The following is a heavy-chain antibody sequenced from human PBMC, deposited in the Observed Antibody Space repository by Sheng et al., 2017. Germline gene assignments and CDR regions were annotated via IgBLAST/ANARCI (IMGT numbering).Heavy chain of an antibody. CDR3: AREYPESCYFDY. J-gene: IGHJ4*02. D-gene: IGHD2-2*01. Sequence: QVQLVQSGAEVKEPGASVKVSCKASGYTFTTYYLQWGATGPRTRGLSGWEESTLAIGNAHYPQKFQDRVTMTRDTSTSTIYMELRSLRFEDTAVYYCAREYPESCYFDYWGQGTLVTVSS. CDR2: STLAIGNA. CDR1: GYTFTTYY. V-gene: IGHV1-46*01.